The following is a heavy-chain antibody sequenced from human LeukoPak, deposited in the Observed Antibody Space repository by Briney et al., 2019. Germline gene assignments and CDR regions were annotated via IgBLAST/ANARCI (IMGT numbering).Heavy chain of an antibody. D-gene: IGHD2-2*02. V-gene: IGHV3-23*01. J-gene: IGHJ4*02. CDR3: ATSSTLIVVAPTAIRDY. Sequence: GGSLRLSCAVAGFTFNSYAMSWVRQAPGKGLEWVSTINSYGDSKYYADSVKGRFTISRDNSRNTLYLQMSSLRAEDTAVYYCATSSTLIVVAPTAIRDYWGQGTLVNVSS. CDR1: GFTFNSYA. CDR2: INSYGDSK.